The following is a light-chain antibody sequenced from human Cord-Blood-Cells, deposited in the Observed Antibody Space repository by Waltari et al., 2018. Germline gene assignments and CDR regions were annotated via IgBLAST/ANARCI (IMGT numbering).Light chain of an antibody. J-gene: IGLJ2*01. CDR3: SSYAGSNNLV. CDR2: EVS. CDR1: SSDVGGYNY. Sequence: QPPSASGSPGQSVTISCTGTSSDVGGYNYVLWYQQHPGKAPKLMIYEVSKRPSGVPDRFSGSKSGNTASLTVSGLQAEDEADYYCSSYAGSNNLVFGGGTKLTVL. V-gene: IGLV2-8*01.